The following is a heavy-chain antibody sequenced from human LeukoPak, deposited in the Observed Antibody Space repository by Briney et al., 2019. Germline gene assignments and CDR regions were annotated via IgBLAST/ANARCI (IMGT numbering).Heavy chain of an antibody. V-gene: IGHV3-23*01. CDR3: AKGDQVFDY. CDR1: GFTFSTHA. D-gene: IGHD2-2*01. CDR2: ISGSGTST. J-gene: IGHJ4*02. Sequence: GGSLRLSCAASGFTFSTHAMSWVRQAPGKGLEWVSGISGSGTSTDYTDSVKGRFTIFRDNSKNTLYLQMNSLRAEDTALYYCAKGDQVFDYWGQGTLVTVSS.